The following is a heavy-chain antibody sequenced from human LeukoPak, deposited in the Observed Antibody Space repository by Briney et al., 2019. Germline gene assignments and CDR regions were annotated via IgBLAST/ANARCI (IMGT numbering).Heavy chain of an antibody. CDR3: AREGYGSGRRLGMDV. Sequence: ASVKVSCKASGYTFTGYYMHWVRQAPGQGLEWMGWINPNSGGTNYAQKLQGRVTLTRDTSTSTVYMELSSLRSDDTSVYYCAREGYGSGRRLGMDVWGQGTTVTVSS. J-gene: IGHJ6*02. D-gene: IGHD3-10*01. CDR1: GYTFTGYY. V-gene: IGHV1-2*02. CDR2: INPNSGGT.